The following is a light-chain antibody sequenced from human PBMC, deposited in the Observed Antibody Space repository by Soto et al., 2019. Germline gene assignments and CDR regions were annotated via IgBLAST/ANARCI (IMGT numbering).Light chain of an antibody. CDR2: GAS. Sequence: EIVMTQSPATLSVSPGERATLSYRASQSVNNNLAWYQQKPGQAPRLLIYGASTRATGLPVRFSGSGSGTEFTLTISSLQSEDFAVYYCQQYIDWPCTFGWGTRVEI. V-gene: IGKV3-15*01. CDR1: QSVNNN. J-gene: IGKJ4*01. CDR3: QQYIDWPCT.